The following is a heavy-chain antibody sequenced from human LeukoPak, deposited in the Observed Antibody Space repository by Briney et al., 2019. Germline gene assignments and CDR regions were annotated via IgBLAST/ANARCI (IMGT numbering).Heavy chain of an antibody. CDR2: IWYDGSNK. CDR3: ARDPIAAVRFDY. J-gene: IGHJ4*02. CDR1: GFTFSNYG. V-gene: IGHV3-33*01. Sequence: QAGRSLRPSCAASGFTFSNYGMHWVRQAPGKGLEWVAVIWYDGSNKYYADSVKGRFTISRDNSKNTLYLQINSLRAEDTAVYYCARDPIAAVRFDYWGQGTLVTVSS. D-gene: IGHD6-13*01.